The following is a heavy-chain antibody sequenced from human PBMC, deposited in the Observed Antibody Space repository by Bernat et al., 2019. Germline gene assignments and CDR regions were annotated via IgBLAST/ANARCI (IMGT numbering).Heavy chain of an antibody. CDR1: GYSFTSYW. Sequence: EVQLVQSGAEVKKPGESLKISCKGSGYSFTSYWIGWVRQMPGKGLEWMGIIYPGDSDTRYSPSFQGQVTISADKSISTAYLQWSSLKASDTAMYYCARLTEMATSCDAFDIWGQGTMVTVSS. D-gene: IGHD5-24*01. V-gene: IGHV5-51*01. CDR3: ARLTEMATSCDAFDI. J-gene: IGHJ3*02. CDR2: IYPGDSDT.